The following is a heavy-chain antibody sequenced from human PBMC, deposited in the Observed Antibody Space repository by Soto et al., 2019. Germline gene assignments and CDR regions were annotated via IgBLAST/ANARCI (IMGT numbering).Heavy chain of an antibody. Sequence: SETLSLTCSVSGGSIVIGNFYWSWIRQPPGKCLEWLTSIYHTGTIYITPSLRSRLTISSDTSRNQFSLNLTSVTAADTALYFCARQNVQIGPGFFDYWGRGTLVTVSS. V-gene: IGHV4-30-4*01. J-gene: IGHJ4*02. D-gene: IGHD3-10*02. CDR1: GGSIVIGNFY. CDR2: IYHTGTI. CDR3: ARQNVQIGPGFFDY.